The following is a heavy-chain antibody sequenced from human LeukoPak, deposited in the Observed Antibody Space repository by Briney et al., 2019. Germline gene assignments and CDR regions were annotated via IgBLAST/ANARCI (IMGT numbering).Heavy chain of an antibody. CDR2: INSDGSST. V-gene: IGHV3-74*01. CDR1: GFTFSSYA. Sequence: PGGSLRLSCAASGFTFSSYAMHWVRQAPGKGLVWVSRINSDGSSTSYADSVKGRSTISRDNAKNTLYLQMNSLRAEDTAVYYCAREEVNSNYFGWGQGTLVTVSS. D-gene: IGHD4-11*01. J-gene: IGHJ4*02. CDR3: AREEVNSNYFG.